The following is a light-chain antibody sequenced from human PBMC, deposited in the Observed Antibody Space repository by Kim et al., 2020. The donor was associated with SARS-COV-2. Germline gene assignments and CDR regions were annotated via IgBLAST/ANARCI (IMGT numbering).Light chain of an antibody. CDR1: LVVART. CDR3: QQYNNWPRT. V-gene: IGKV3-15*01. J-gene: IGKJ1*01. Sequence: SPGEGPPHTGRAALVVARTSSWYPHRPRRSPRLLIYVASTRATGTPDRFSGSVSGRDFTLTICSLQSEDFAVYYYQQYNNWPRTFGQGTKVDI. CDR2: VAS.